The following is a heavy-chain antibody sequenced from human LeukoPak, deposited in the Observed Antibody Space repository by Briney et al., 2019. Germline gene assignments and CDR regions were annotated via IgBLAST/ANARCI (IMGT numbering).Heavy chain of an antibody. D-gene: IGHD3-10*01. CDR2: MNPKSGNT. Sequence: ASVKVSCKASGYTFTSYDINWVRQATGQGLEWMGWMNPKSGNTGYAQKFQGRVTMTRNTSISTAYMELSSLRSEDTAVYYCARGQITMVRGVIRKYYFDYWGQGTLVTVSS. CDR1: GYTFTSYD. J-gene: IGHJ4*02. V-gene: IGHV1-8*01. CDR3: ARGQITMVRGVIRKYYFDY.